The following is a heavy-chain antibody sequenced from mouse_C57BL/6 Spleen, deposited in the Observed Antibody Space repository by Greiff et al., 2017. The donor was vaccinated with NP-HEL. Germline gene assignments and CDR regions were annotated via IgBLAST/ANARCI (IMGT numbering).Heavy chain of an antibody. CDR3: AREGDGSSPLAMDY. CDR2: IHPNSGST. CDR1: GYTFTSYW. Sequence: QVQLQQPGAELVKPGASVKLSCKASGYTFTSYWMHWVKQRPGQGLEWIGMIHPNSGSTNYNEKFKSKATLTVDKSSSTAYMQLSSLTSEDSAVYDCAREGDGSSPLAMDYWGQGTSVTVSS. J-gene: IGHJ4*01. D-gene: IGHD1-1*01. V-gene: IGHV1-64*01.